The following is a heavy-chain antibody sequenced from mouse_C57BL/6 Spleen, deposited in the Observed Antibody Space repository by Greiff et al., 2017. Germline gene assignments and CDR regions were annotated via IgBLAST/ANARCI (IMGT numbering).Heavy chain of an antibody. CDR2: IEPETGGT. CDR1: GYTFTDYE. D-gene: IGHD1-1*01. J-gene: IGHJ3*01. Sequence: VQLQQSGAELVRPGASVTLSCKASGYTFTDYEMQWVKQTPVHGLEWIGAIEPETGGTANNKKFKGKAILTADKSSSTAYMELRSLTSEDSAVYYCTREGIYCYGSSQFAYWGQGTLVTVSA. CDR3: TREGIYCYGSSQFAY. V-gene: IGHV1-15*01.